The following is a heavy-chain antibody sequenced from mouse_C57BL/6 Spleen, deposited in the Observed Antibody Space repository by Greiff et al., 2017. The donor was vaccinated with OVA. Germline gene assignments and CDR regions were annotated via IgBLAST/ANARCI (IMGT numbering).Heavy chain of an antibody. J-gene: IGHJ3*01. V-gene: IGHV3-6*01. Sequence: ESGPGLVKPSQSLSLTCSVTGYSITSGYYWNWIRQFPGNKLEWMGYISYDGSNNYNPSLKNRISITRDTSKNQFFLKLNSVTTEDTATYYCAGGLYSNFAYWGQGTLVTVSA. D-gene: IGHD2-5*01. CDR3: AGGLYSNFAY. CDR1: GYSITSGYY. CDR2: ISYDGSN.